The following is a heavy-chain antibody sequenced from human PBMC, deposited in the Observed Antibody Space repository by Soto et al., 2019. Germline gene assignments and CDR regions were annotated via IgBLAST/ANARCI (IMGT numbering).Heavy chain of an antibody. CDR2: IYYSGST. J-gene: IGHJ4*02. CDR1: GGSISSYY. CDR3: ARLFPPTPDAVDY. V-gene: IGHV4-59*08. Sequence: QVQLQESGPGLVKPSETLSLTCTVSGGSISSYYWSWIRQPPGKGLEWIGYIYYSGSTNYNPSLNGRVTISVDTSKNQFSLKLSSVTAADTAVYYCARLFPPTPDAVDYWGQGTLVTVSS.